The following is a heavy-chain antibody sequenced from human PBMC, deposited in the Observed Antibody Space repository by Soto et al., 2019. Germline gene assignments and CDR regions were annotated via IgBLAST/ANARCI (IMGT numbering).Heavy chain of an antibody. V-gene: IGHV4-4*02. CDR2: IYHSGST. CDR1: GGSISSSNW. CDR3: ARENHCTNGVCYQYYFDY. J-gene: IGHJ4*02. Sequence: SETLSLTCAVSGGSISSSNWWSWVRQPPGKGLEWIGEIYHSGSTNYNPSLKSRVTILVDKSKNQFSLKLSSVTAADTAVYYCARENHCTNGVCYQYYFDYWGQGDLVTVSS. D-gene: IGHD2-8*01.